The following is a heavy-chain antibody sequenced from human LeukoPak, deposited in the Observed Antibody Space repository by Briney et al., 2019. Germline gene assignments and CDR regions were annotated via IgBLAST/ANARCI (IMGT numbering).Heavy chain of an antibody. D-gene: IGHD3-16*01. CDR1: GYTFTSYA. Sequence: ASVKVSCKASGYTFTSYAMNWVRQAPGQGLEWTGWIKTNIGNPTYAQGFTGRFVFSLDTSVSTAYLQISSLKAEDTAVYYCARDSWGPEYWGQGTLVTVSS. J-gene: IGHJ4*02. CDR3: ARDSWGPEY. CDR2: IKTNIGNP. V-gene: IGHV7-4-1*02.